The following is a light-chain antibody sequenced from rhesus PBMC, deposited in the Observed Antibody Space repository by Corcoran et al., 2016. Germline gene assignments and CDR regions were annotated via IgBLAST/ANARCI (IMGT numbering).Light chain of an antibody. V-gene: IGKV1-22*01. CDR1: QTIDSG. CDR2: KTT. J-gene: IGKJ4*01. CDR3: LQYKSSPS. Sequence: DIQMTQSPSSLSASVGDTVTITCRASQTIDSGLDWYQQKPGKAPKLLIYKTTSLRAGVPSRFSGSGSGTDFTLTISSLQPEDFATYYCLQYKSSPSFGGGTKVESK.